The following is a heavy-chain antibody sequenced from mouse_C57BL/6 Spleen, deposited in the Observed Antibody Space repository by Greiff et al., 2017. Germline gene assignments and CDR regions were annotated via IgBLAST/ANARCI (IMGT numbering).Heavy chain of an antibody. CDR3: ARESYDGAY. CDR1: GYTFTSYW. J-gene: IGHJ3*01. D-gene: IGHD2-12*01. CDR2: IDPSDSYT. Sequence: VQLQQPGAELVMPGASVKLSCKASGYTFTSYWMHWVKQRPGQGLEWIGEIDPSDSYTNYNQKFKGKSTLTVDKSSSTAYMQLSSLTSEDSAVYYCARESYDGAYWGQGTLVTVSA. V-gene: IGHV1-69*01.